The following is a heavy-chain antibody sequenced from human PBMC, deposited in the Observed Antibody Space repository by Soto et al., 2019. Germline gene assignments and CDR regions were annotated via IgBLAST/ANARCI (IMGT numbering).Heavy chain of an antibody. CDR1: GGSISGHY. Sequence: QVQLQESGPGLVKPSETLSLSCNVSGGSISGHYWSWVRQTPGKGLEWIGYIYYSGSTNYNPSLKSRVTISVDTSKNHFSLRLTSVTAAYTSVYYCARGPYYDLIWNYYYMDVWGKGTTVTVSS. J-gene: IGHJ6*03. CDR3: ARGPYYDLIWNYYYMDV. D-gene: IGHD3-16*01. V-gene: IGHV4-59*08. CDR2: IYYSGST.